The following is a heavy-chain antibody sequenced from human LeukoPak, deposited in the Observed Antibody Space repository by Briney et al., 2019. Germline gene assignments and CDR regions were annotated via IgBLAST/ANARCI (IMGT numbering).Heavy chain of an antibody. D-gene: IGHD2-15*01. Sequence: GASVKVSCKASGYTFTSYGISWVRQAPGQGLEWMGWISAYSGNTNYAQKLQGRVTMTTDTSTSTAYMELRSLRSDDTAVYYCARAFKRRGWSYYMDVWGKGTTVTISS. CDR2: ISAYSGNT. CDR1: GYTFTSYG. CDR3: ARAFKRRGWSYYMDV. V-gene: IGHV1-18*01. J-gene: IGHJ6*03.